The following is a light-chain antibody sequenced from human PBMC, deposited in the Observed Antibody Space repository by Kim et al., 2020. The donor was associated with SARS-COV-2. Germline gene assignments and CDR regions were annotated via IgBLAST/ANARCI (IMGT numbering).Light chain of an antibody. CDR1: QGIASW. CDR2: AAS. V-gene: IGKV1-12*01. Sequence: DVQMTHSPSSVSASVGDRVIITCRASQGIASWLAWYQQKPGKAPTLLVFAASALQDGVPSRFTGSGFGTHFPLTINSLQPEDSATYYCQQSNNFPIAFGQGTRLEIK. J-gene: IGKJ5*01. CDR3: QQSNNFPIA.